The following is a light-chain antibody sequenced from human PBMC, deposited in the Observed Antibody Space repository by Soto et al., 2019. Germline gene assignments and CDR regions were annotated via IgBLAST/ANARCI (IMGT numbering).Light chain of an antibody. J-gene: IGLJ3*02. CDR2: FDD. Sequence: QSVLTQPPSVSAVPRQRVTISCSGSSSNIGNNAVNWYQQLPGKAPKLLIHFDDRVASSVSYRFSGSKSGTSASLAISGLQPEDEADYYCAVWDDSLNGQLFGGGTKLTVL. CDR3: AVWDDSLNGQL. V-gene: IGLV1-36*01. CDR1: SSNIGNNA.